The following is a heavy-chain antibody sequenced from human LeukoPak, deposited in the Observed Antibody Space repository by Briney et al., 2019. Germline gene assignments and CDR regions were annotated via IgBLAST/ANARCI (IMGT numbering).Heavy chain of an antibody. D-gene: IGHD3-10*01. CDR1: GGSISSSSYY. Sequence: KPSETLSLTCTVSGGSISSSSYYWGWIRQPPGKGLEWIGSIYYSGSTYYNPSLKSRVTISVDTSKNQFSLKLSSVTAADTAVYYCARASLLWFGELWGRYRATWFDPWGQGTLVTVSS. V-gene: IGHV4-39*07. CDR2: IYYSGST. J-gene: IGHJ5*02. CDR3: ARASLLWFGELWGRYRATWFDP.